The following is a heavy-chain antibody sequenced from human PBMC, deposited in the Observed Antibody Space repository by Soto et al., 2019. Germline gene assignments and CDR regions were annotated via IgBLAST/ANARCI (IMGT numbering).Heavy chain of an antibody. V-gene: IGHV4-31*03. CDR2: IYYSGST. CDR1: GGSISSGGYY. D-gene: IGHD3-22*01. J-gene: IGHJ3*02. Sequence: QVQLQESGPGLVKPSQTLSLTCTVSGGSISSGGYYWSWIRQHPGKGLEWIGYIYYSGSTYYTPSLKSRVTISVDTSKNQFSLKLSSVTAADTAVYYCARSRSGYSNDAFDIWGQGTMVTVSS. CDR3: ARSRSGYSNDAFDI.